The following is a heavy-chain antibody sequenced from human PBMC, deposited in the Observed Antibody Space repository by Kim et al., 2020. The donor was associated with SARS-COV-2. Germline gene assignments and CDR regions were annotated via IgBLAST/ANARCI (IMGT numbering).Heavy chain of an antibody. CDR2: IRSKGYGGTT. CDR1: GFNFGDYA. Sequence: GGSLRLSCTTSGFNFGDYAMSWFRQAPGKGLEWVSSIRSKGYGGTTEYAASVKGRFAISRDDSKSIAYLQMNSLTIEDTALYYCTRGPRSGSYAYWGQG. J-gene: IGHJ4*02. CDR3: TRGPRSGSYAY. V-gene: IGHV3-49*03. D-gene: IGHD1-26*01.